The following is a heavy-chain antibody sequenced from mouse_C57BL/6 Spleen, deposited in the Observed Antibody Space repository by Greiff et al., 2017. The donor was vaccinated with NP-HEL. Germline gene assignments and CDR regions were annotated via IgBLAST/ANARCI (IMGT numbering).Heavy chain of an antibody. J-gene: IGHJ1*03. D-gene: IGHD1-1*01. CDR1: GYTFTSYG. V-gene: IGHV1-81*01. CDR3: ARCRNYGSSYWYFDV. CDR2: IYPRSGNT. Sequence: QVQLQQSGAELARPGASVKLSCKASGYTFTSYGISWVKQRTGQGLEWIGEIYPRSGNTYYNEKFKGKATLTADKSSSTAYMELRSLTSEDSAVYFCARCRNYGSSYWYFDVWGTGTTVTVSS.